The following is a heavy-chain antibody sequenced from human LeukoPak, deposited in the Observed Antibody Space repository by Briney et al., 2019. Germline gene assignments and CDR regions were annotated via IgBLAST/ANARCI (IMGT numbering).Heavy chain of an antibody. Sequence: ASVKVSCKASGYTFTSYDINWVRQATGQGLEWMGWMNPNSGNTGYAQKFQGRVTMTRNTSISTAYMELSSLRSEDTAVYYCARGQWEIVATVNYGMDVWAQGTRVTVSS. CDR2: MNPNSGNT. D-gene: IGHD5-12*01. CDR3: ARGQWEIVATVNYGMDV. CDR1: GYTFTSYD. J-gene: IGHJ6*02. V-gene: IGHV1-8*01.